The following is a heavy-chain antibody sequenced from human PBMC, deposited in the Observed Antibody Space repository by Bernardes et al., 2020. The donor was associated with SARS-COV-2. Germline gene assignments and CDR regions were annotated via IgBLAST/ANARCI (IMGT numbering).Heavy chain of an antibody. J-gene: IGHJ4*02. Sequence: GGSLRLSCAASGFTVSSNYMAWVRQAPGKGLEWVSLIYSGGSTYYADSVKGRFTISRDNSKNTLYLQMNSLRAEDTAVYYCARGGKTVADFDCWGQGTLVTVSS. CDR1: GFTVSSNY. D-gene: IGHD4-17*01. CDR2: IYSGGST. V-gene: IGHV3-53*01. CDR3: ARGGKTVADFDC.